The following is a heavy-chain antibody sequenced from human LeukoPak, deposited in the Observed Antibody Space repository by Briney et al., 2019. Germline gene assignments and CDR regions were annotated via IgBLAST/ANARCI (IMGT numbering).Heavy chain of an antibody. V-gene: IGHV1-8*01. J-gene: IGHJ6*02. Sequence: GASVQVSCKASGYTFTSYDINWVRQATGQGLEWMGWMNPNSGNTGYAQKFQGRVTMTRNTSISTAYMELSSLRSEDTAVYYCARTPRVTYYYYYGMDVWGQGTTVTVSS. CDR3: ARTPRVTYYYYYGMDV. D-gene: IGHD5-18*01. CDR1: GYTFTSYD. CDR2: MNPNSGNT.